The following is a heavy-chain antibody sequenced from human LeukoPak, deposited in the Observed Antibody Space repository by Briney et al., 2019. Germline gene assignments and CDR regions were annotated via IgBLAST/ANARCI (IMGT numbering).Heavy chain of an antibody. D-gene: IGHD5-12*01. CDR2: IYYSGST. CDR1: GGSISSYY. CDR3: ARMPRWDGYDLDY. V-gene: IGHV4-59*01. J-gene: IGHJ4*02. Sequence: PSETLSLTXTVSGGSISSYYWSWIRQPPGKGLEWIGYIYYSGSTNYNSSLKSRVTISVDTSKNQFSLKLSSVTAADTAVYYCARMPRWDGYDLDYWGQGTLVTVSS.